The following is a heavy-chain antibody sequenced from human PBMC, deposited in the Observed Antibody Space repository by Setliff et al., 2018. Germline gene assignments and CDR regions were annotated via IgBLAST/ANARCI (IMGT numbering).Heavy chain of an antibody. CDR3: ARGSFPYDNSGFDY. J-gene: IGHJ4*02. Sequence: SETLFLTCTVSGDSISDYFWTWIRQPAGKGLEWIGRLYIGGTTTYNPSLRRRVTMSADTSKNQFSLKMNSVTAADTAVYYCARGSFPYDNSGFDYWGQGTLVTVSS. CDR1: GDSISDYF. V-gene: IGHV4-4*07. D-gene: IGHD3-22*01. CDR2: LYIGGTT.